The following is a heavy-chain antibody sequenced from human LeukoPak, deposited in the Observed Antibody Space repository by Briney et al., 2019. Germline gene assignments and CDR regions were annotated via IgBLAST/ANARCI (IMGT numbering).Heavy chain of an antibody. J-gene: IGHJ4*02. V-gene: IGHV3-74*01. CDR1: GFTFSRSW. CDR3: ARDSPGDGIDY. CDR2: TNRDGSRT. D-gene: IGHD3-10*01. Sequence: PGGALRLSCAASGFTFSRSWVHWVRPAPGKGLVWVSHTNRDGSRTSYANSAKGRFTISGDNAKNTLYLQMNNLRAEDTAVYYCARDSPGDGIDYWGQGTLVTVSS.